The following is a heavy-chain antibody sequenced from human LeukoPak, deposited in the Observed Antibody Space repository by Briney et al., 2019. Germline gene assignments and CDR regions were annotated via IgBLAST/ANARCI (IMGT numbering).Heavy chain of an antibody. CDR3: TARIAARSAIFDY. D-gene: IGHD6-6*01. J-gene: IGHJ4*02. CDR1: GFTFGDYA. Sequence: GGSLRLSCTASGFTFGDYAMSWFRQAPGKGLEWVGFIRSKAYGGTTEYAASVKGRFTISRDDSKSMVYLQMSSLKTEDTAVYYCTARIAARSAIFDYWGQGTLVSASS. CDR2: IRSKAYGGTT. V-gene: IGHV3-49*03.